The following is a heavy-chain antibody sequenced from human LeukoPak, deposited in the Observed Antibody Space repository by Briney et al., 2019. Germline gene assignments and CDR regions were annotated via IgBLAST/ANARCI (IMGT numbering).Heavy chain of an antibody. V-gene: IGHV3-64D*06. Sequence: GGSLRPSCSASGFTFSSYAMHWVRQAPGKGLEYVSGISINGGSTDYADSVKGRFTISRDNSKNTVYLQMSSLRAEDTAVYYCVKESRVVRGVIMDAFDMWGQGTMVTVSS. CDR2: ISINGGST. CDR1: GFTFSSYA. D-gene: IGHD3-10*01. CDR3: VKESRVVRGVIMDAFDM. J-gene: IGHJ3*02.